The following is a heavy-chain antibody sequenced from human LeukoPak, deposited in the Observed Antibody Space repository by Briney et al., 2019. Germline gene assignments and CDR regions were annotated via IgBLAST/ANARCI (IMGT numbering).Heavy chain of an antibody. D-gene: IGHD2-2*01. CDR3: ARDSCSSNSCSFDY. V-gene: IGHV4-61*02. J-gene: IGHJ4*02. Sequence: SETLSLTCTVSGGPISSGSYYWSWIRQPAGKGLEWIGRIYTSGSTNYNPSLKSRVTISLDTSKNQFSLRLSSVAAADTAVYYCARDSCSSNSCSFDYWGQGTLVTVSS. CDR2: IYTSGST. CDR1: GGPISSGSYY.